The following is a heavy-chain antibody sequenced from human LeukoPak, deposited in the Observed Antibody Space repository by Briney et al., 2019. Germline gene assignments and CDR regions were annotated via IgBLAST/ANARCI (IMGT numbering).Heavy chain of an antibody. Sequence: PGGSLRLSCAASGFTFSSYAMSWVRQAPGKGLEWASAISGSGGSTYYADSVKGRFTISRDNSKNTLYLQMNSLRAEDTAVYYCAKYAVRGVITYLIYWGQGTLVTVSS. J-gene: IGHJ4*02. D-gene: IGHD3-10*01. V-gene: IGHV3-23*01. CDR2: ISGSGGST. CDR1: GFTFSSYA. CDR3: AKYAVRGVITYLIY.